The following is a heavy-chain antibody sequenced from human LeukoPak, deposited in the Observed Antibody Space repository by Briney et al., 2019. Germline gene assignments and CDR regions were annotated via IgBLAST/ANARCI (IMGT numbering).Heavy chain of an antibody. V-gene: IGHV4-34*01. CDR3: AREGYYDSSGYANY. Sequence: SETLSLTCAVYGGSFSGYYWSWIRQPPGKGLEWIGEINHSGSTNYNPSLKSRVTISVDTSENQFSLKLSSVTAADTAVYYCAREGYYDSSGYANYWGQGTLVTASS. CDR1: GGSFSGYY. CDR2: INHSGST. D-gene: IGHD3-22*01. J-gene: IGHJ4*02.